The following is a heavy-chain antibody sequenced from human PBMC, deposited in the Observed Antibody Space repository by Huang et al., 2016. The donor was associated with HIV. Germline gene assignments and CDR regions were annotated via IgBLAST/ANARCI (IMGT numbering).Heavy chain of an antibody. CDR2: IYYRGST. Sequence: QLQLQESGPGLVKPSETLSLTCSVSGGSISSSSYYWGWIRQPPGMGLEWIGSIYYRGSTFYNPSLKGRVTISVDTSKIQFTLRLSSVTAADTSVYYCARHMDCSSSSCLAGCHERGPCDMWGQGTMVTVSS. CDR3: ARHMDCSSSSCLAGCHERGPCDM. D-gene: IGHD2-2*01. V-gene: IGHV4-39*01. CDR1: GGSISSSSYY. J-gene: IGHJ3*02.